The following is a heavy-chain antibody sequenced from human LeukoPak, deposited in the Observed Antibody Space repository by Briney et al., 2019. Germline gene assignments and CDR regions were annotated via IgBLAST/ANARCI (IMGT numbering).Heavy chain of an antibody. CDR1: GFTFSSYG. V-gene: IGHV3-30*02. J-gene: IGHJ4*02. D-gene: IGHD5-24*01. CDR3: AKVVPRRDGHNFDY. Sequence: GGSLRLSCAASGFTFSSYGMDWVRQAPGKGLEWVAFIRYDGSSKYYADSVKGRFTISRDNSKNTLFLQMNSLRAEDTAVYYCAKVVPRRDGHNFDYWGQGTLVTVSS. CDR2: IRYDGSSK.